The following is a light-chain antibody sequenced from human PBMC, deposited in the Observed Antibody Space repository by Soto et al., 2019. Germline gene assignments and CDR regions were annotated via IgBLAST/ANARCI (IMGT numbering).Light chain of an antibody. Sequence: QSALTQPASVSGSPGQSITISCTGTSSDIGSYNLVSWYQQHPGKAPKLIIYEGNKRPSGVSNRFSGPKSGNTASLTISGLQTEDEADYYCCSYAGGTTYVFGAGTKVTVL. CDR1: SSDIGSYNL. V-gene: IGLV2-23*01. CDR2: EGN. J-gene: IGLJ1*01. CDR3: CSYAGGTTYV.